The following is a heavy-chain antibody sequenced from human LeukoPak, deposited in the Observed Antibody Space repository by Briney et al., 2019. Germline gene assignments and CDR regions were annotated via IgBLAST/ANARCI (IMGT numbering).Heavy chain of an antibody. J-gene: IGHJ5*02. D-gene: IGHD3-10*02. CDR1: GYTFTAYY. CDR2: INPNSGGT. Sequence: ASVKVSCKASGYTFTAYYMHWVRQAPGQGLEWMGWINPNSGGTNYAQKFQGRVTMTRDTSISTAYMELSRLRSDGTAVYYCARGLLRSQLDWFDPWGQGTLVTVSS. V-gene: IGHV1-2*02. CDR3: ARGLLRSQLDWFDP.